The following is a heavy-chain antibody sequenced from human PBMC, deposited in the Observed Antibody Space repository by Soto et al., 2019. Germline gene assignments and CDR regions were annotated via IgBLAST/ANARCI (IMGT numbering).Heavy chain of an antibody. CDR1: GGSFSGYY. J-gene: IGHJ4*02. Sequence: SETLSLTCAVYGGSFSGYYWSWIRQPPGKGLEWIGEINHSGSTNYNPSLKSRVTISVDTSKSQFSLKLSSVTAADTAVYYCARAQDTATAYYFDYWAREPWSPSPQ. CDR2: INHSGST. D-gene: IGHD5-18*01. CDR3: ARAQDTATAYYFDY. V-gene: IGHV4-34*01.